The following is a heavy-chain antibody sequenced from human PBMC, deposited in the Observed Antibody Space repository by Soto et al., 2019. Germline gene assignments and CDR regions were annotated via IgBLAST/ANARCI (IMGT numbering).Heavy chain of an antibody. CDR1: GGSFSGYY. CDR2: INHSGST. Sequence: SETLSLTCAVYGGSFSGYYWSWIRQPPGKGLEWIGEINHSGSTNYNPSLKSRVTISIDTSKNQFSLKLRSVTSADTAVYYCARDRHNSGYWGQGTLVTVSS. CDR3: ARDRHNSGY. J-gene: IGHJ4*02. D-gene: IGHD6-19*01. V-gene: IGHV4-34*01.